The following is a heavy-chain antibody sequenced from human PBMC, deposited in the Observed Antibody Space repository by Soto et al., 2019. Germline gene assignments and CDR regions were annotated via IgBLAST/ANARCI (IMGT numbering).Heavy chain of an antibody. D-gene: IGHD2-15*01. CDR1: GYSFSHYG. J-gene: IGHJ4*02. Sequence: QVQLVQSGAEVNKPGASVKVSCKAAGYSFSHYGISWVRQAPGQGLEWMGWINPNNGNTNYAQKVQGRVTMTTDTPTSRAYIELRSLRSDDTAVYYFARHSAYSQDYFDCWCQGTLGTVSS. CDR3: ARHSAYSQDYFDC. V-gene: IGHV1-18*01. CDR2: INPNNGNT.